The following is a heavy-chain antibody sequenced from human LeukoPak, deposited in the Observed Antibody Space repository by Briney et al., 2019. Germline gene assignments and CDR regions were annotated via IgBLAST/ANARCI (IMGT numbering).Heavy chain of an antibody. CDR2: MNPNSGNT. J-gene: IGHJ6*03. V-gene: IGHV1-8*01. Sequence: VASVKVSCKPSGYTFTSYDINWVRQATGQGLEWMGWMNPNSGNTGYAQKFQGRVTMTRNTSISTAYMELSSLRSEDTAVYYCARAVYDFWSGYYWLSSYYYYYMDVWGKGTTVTVSS. D-gene: IGHD3-3*01. CDR3: ARAVYDFWSGYYWLSSYYYYYMDV. CDR1: GYTFTSYD.